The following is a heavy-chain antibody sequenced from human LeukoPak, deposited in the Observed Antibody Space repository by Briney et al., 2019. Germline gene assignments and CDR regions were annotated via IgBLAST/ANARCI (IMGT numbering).Heavy chain of an antibody. J-gene: IGHJ6*03. Sequence: PGGSLRLSCAASRFSFSTYPMGWVRQAPGKGLEWVSGISASGDVTFHADPVKGRFTISRDNAKNSLYLQMNSLRAEDTAVYYCARRRSTRFHNYYYMDVWGKGTTVTVSS. D-gene: IGHD2-2*01. V-gene: IGHV3-23*01. CDR3: ARRRSTRFHNYYYMDV. CDR1: RFSFSTYP. CDR2: ISASGDVT.